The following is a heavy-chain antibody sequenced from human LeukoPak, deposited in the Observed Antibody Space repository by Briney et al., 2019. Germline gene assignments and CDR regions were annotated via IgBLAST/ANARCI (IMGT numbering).Heavy chain of an antibody. V-gene: IGHV3-66*01. J-gene: IGHJ4*02. D-gene: IGHD2-2*01. CDR2: IYSGGST. CDR3: ARVVGYCSSTSCYDAFDY. CDR1: GFTVSSNY. Sequence: PGGSLRLSCAASGFTVSSNYMSWVRQAPGKGLEWVSVIYSGGSTYYADSVKGRFTISRDNSKNTLYLQMNSLRAEDTAVYYCARVVGYCSSTSCYDAFDYWGQGTLVTVSS.